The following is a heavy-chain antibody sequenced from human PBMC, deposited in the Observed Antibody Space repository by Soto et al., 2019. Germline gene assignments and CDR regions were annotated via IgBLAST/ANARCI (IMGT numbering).Heavy chain of an antibody. CDR3: ARSEQWLVHWFDP. J-gene: IGHJ5*02. Sequence: ASVKVSCKTSGYTFTSYGISWVRQAPGQGLEWMGWISAYNGDTNYAQNLQGRVTMTTDTSTSTAYMELRSLRSDDTAVYYCARSEQWLVHWFDPWGQGTLVTVSS. V-gene: IGHV1-18*01. CDR1: GYTFTSYG. D-gene: IGHD6-19*01. CDR2: ISAYNGDT.